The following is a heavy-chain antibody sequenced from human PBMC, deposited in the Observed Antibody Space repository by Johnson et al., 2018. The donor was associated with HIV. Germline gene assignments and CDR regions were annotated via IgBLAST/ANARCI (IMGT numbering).Heavy chain of an antibody. CDR3: STGDIVVVVGAILLPLHDAFDI. V-gene: IGHV3-7*05. D-gene: IGHD2-15*01. Sequence: VQLVESGGGLVQPGGSLRLSCAASGFTINNYWMSWVRQAPGKGLEWVANIKQDGSEKYYVDSVRGRFTISRDNAKNSLFLQMNSLRAEDTAVYYCSTGDIVVVVGAILLPLHDAFDIWGQGTMVTVSS. CDR2: IKQDGSEK. J-gene: IGHJ3*02. CDR1: GFTINNYW.